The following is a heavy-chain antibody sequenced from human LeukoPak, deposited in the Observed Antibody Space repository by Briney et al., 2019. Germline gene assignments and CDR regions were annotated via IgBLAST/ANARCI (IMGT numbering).Heavy chain of an antibody. V-gene: IGHV4-61*02. CDR2: VYTSGST. J-gene: IGHJ4*02. Sequence: SQTLSLTCTVSGGSISSDNYSWSWIRQPAGKGLEWIGRVYTSGSTNYNPSLKSRVTISVDTSEKQFSLQLNSVTAADTAVYYCARQGSAYYFDFWGQGLLVTVSS. CDR3: ARQGSAYYFDF. D-gene: IGHD2-15*01. CDR1: GGSISSDNYS.